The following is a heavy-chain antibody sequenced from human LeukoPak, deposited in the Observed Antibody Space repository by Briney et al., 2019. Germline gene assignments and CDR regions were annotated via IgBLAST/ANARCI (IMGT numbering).Heavy chain of an antibody. Sequence: PWGSLRLSCAASGFTFSTSAMHWVRQAPGKGLEWVTIISYDGSNKYYADSVMGRFTISRDNSKNTLYLQMNSLRTEDTAIYYCARDTRTTSAWFGIDSWGQGTLVTVSS. D-gene: IGHD3-10*01. CDR2: ISYDGSNK. J-gene: IGHJ4*02. V-gene: IGHV3-30-3*01. CDR1: GFTFSTSA. CDR3: ARDTRTTSAWFGIDS.